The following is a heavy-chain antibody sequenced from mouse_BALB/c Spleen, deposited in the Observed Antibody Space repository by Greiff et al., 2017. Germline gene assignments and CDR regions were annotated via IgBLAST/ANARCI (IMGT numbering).Heavy chain of an antibody. Sequence: VKLVESGPGLVAPSQSLSITCTVSGFSLTDYGVSWIRQPPGKGLEWLGVIWGGGSTYYNSALKSRLSISKDNSKSQVFLKMNSLQTDDTAMYYCAKHMDYYGSRGDYFDYWGQGTTLTVSS. D-gene: IGHD1-1*01. CDR2: IWGGGST. V-gene: IGHV2-6-5*01. CDR1: GFSLTDYG. J-gene: IGHJ2*01. CDR3: AKHMDYYGSRGDYFDY.